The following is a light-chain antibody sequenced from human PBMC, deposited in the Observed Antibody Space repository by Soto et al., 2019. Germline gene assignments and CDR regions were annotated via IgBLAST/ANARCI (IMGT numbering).Light chain of an antibody. J-gene: IGKJ2*01. CDR3: QQYDSLPYT. Sequence: DIQMTQSPSSLSAAVGDRVTITCQASQDIREYLNWYQHKQGKAPRLLIYDTSHLETGVPSKFSGSRSGTDFTFTISGLQPEDIATYFCQQYDSLPYTFGQGTKLEIK. CDR2: DTS. CDR1: QDIREY. V-gene: IGKV1-33*01.